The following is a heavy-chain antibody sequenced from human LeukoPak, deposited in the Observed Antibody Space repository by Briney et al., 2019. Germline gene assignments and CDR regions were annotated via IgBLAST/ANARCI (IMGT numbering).Heavy chain of an antibody. D-gene: IGHD3-16*02. CDR3: AKESYDYVWGSYHFEDSDGMDV. J-gene: IGHJ6*02. CDR1: GFTFSIYD. Sequence: GGSLRLSCEASGFTFSIYDMYWVRQAPGKGLECVASISRNSGDYTLYAASVKGRFTISRDNSRSTLYLQMNSLRAEDTAVYYCAKESYDYVWGSYHFEDSDGMDVWGQGTTVTVSS. CDR2: ISRNSGDYT. V-gene: IGHV3-23*01.